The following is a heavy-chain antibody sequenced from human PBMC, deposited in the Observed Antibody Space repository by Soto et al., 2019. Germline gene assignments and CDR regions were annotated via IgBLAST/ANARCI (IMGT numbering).Heavy chain of an antibody. J-gene: IGHJ3*01. Sequence: GGSLRLSCAVSGFSFRTYGFHWVRQPPGKGLEWVAVISPKGHSDSVEGRFTISRDNSKDTLYLQMNNLRAEDTAVYYCARDDAFGNENAFELWGQGTMVTVSS. CDR1: GFSFRTYG. V-gene: IGHV3-33*01. CDR3: ARDDAFGNENAFEL. CDR2: ISPK. D-gene: IGHD1-1*01.